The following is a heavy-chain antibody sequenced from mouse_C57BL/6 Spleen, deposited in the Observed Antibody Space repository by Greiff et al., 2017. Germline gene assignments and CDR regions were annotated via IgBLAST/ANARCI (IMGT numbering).Heavy chain of an antibody. Sequence: EVKLQESGPGLVKPSQSLSLTCSVTGYSITSGYYWNWIRQFPGNKLEWMGYISYDGSNNYNPSLKNRISITRDTSKNQFFLKLNSVTTEDTATYCCASGSDFDYWGQGTTLTVSS. J-gene: IGHJ2*01. CDR3: ASGSDFDY. CDR1: GYSITSGYY. V-gene: IGHV3-6*01. D-gene: IGHD6-1*01. CDR2: ISYDGSN.